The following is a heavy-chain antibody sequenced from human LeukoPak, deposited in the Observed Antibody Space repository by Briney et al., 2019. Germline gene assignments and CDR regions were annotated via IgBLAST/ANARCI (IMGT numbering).Heavy chain of an antibody. J-gene: IGHJ6*04. Sequence: SLRFSCAAAGFTCSNCWMSVLREPPGGGVEWVANMNAGGSEKYYVGSVKGRFTIYRDSAKNTLYLQTNSLRAEDTAVYYCARKAYGMDDWGKGTTVTVSS. V-gene: IGHV3-7*03. CDR3: ARKAYGMDD. CDR2: MNAGGSEK. CDR1: GFTCSNCW.